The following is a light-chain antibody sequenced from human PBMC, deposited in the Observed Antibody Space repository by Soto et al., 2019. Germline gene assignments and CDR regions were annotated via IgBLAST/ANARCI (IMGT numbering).Light chain of an antibody. J-gene: IGKJ1*01. Sequence: DIRMTQSPPSLSASVGDKITITCRASQGINYLAWYQQKPGEVPKLLIYAASTLQSGVSSRFSGSGSGTVFTLTINSLQPEDVGSYYCQKYNSVPRTFGQGTKVEIK. CDR1: QGINY. CDR2: AAS. V-gene: IGKV1-27*01. CDR3: QKYNSVPRT.